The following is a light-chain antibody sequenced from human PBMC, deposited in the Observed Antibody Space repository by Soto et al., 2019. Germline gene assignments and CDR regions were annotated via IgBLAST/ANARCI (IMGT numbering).Light chain of an antibody. J-gene: IGKJ3*01. CDR2: AAS. CDR3: QQNYSPLFT. V-gene: IGKV1-39*01. Sequence: DIQMTQSPSSLSASVGDRVTITCRASQSISSYLNWYQQKPGKAPKLLIYAASSLQSGVPSRFSGRGATTYFPLTSSRLQPEFDATYYCQQNYSPLFTFGRGTKVDIK. CDR1: QSISSY.